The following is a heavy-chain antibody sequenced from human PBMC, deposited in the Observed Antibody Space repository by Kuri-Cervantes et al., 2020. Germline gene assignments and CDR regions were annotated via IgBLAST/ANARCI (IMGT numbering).Heavy chain of an antibody. CDR1: GGTFSSYA. CDR2: IIPIFGTA. J-gene: IGHJ3*02. D-gene: IGHD1-26*01. V-gene: IGHV1-69*13. CDR3: ARVGSGSYYSMGSSWAGAFDI. Sequence: VKVSCKASGGTFSSYAISWVRQAPGQGLEWMGGIIPIFGTANYAQKFQGRVTITADESTSTAYMELSSLRSEDTAVYYCARVGSGSYYSMGSSWAGAFDIWGQGTMVTVSS.